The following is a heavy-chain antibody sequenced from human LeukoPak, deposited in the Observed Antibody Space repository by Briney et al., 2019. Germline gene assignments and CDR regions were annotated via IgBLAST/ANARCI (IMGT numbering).Heavy chain of an antibody. CDR3: ARVEVGHCNGEICYGFDY. V-gene: IGHV4-59*01. Sequence: SETLSLTCTMSGGSISPYSWNGIRQPPGKGLEWIASVSFTGSSDYNPSLQSRVTISVDTSKNKFSLNLNSVNAADTAVYFCARVEVGHCNGEICYGFDYWGQGTLVIVSS. J-gene: IGHJ4*02. CDR1: GGSISPYS. CDR2: VSFTGSS. D-gene: IGHD2-15*01.